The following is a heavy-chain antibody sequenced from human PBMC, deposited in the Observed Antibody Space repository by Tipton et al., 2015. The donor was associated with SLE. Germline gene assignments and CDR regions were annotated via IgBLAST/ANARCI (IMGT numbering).Heavy chain of an antibody. V-gene: IGHV4-34*01. CDR3: ASSTGWLAFFDY. CDR1: GASFSGYY. D-gene: IGHD6-19*01. Sequence: TLSLTCAVYGASFSGYYWNWIRQSPRKGLEWIGEISPSGSINYNPSLKSRVTISVDTSKNQFSLNVSSVTAADTAVYYCASSTGWLAFFDYWGQGTLVTVSS. CDR2: ISPSGSI. J-gene: IGHJ4*02.